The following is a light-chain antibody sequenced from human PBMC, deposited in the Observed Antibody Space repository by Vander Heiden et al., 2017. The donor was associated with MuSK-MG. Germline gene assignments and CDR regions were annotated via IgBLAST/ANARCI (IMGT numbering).Light chain of an antibody. CDR2: GAS. CDR3: QQDRDSWT. Sequence: EILLTQSPATLSVSPGERATLSCRASLPIYTHLAWYQQKPGQAPRLLIYGASTRATGIPARFSDTGSETEFTLTISSLQSEDSAVYYWQQDRDSWTFGQGTKVEI. J-gene: IGKJ1*01. CDR1: LPIYTH. V-gene: IGKV3-15*01.